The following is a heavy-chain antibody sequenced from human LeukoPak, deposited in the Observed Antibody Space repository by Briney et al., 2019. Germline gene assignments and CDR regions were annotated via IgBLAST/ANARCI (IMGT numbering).Heavy chain of an antibody. CDR2: IYHSGST. Sequence: SETLSLTCAVSGGSISSGGYSWSWIRQPPGKGLEWIGYIYHSGSTYYNPSLKSRVTISVDRSMNQFSLKLSSVTAADTAVYYCARTPPVGSSGWYGWFAPWGQGTLVTVSS. D-gene: IGHD6-19*01. J-gene: IGHJ5*02. V-gene: IGHV4-30-2*01. CDR3: ARTPPVGSSGWYGWFAP. CDR1: GGSISSGGYS.